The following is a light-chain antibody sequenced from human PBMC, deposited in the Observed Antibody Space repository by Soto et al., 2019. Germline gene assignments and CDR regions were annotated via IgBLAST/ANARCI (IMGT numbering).Light chain of an antibody. V-gene: IGLV1-44*01. J-gene: IGLJ2*01. CDR1: SSNIGSHP. CDR2: TNN. CDR3: AAWDDRLFGPV. Sequence: QSVLTQPPSASGTPGQRVTFSCSGSSSNIGSHPVNWYQQLPGTAPKLLIYTNNQRPSGVPDRCAGSKSGTSASLAISGLQSEDEADSYCAAWDDRLFGPVFGGGTKLTVL.